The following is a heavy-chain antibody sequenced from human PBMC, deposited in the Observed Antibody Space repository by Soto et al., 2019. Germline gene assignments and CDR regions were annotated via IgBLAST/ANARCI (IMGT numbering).Heavy chain of an antibody. CDR3: ARVQWLRLESKGYGMDV. J-gene: IGHJ6*02. V-gene: IGHV4-31*03. Sequence: SETLSLTCTVSGGSISSGGYYWSWIRQHPGKGLEWIGYIYYSGSTYYNPSLKSRVTISVDTSKNQFSLKLSSVTAAGTAVYYCARVQWLRLESKGYGMDVWGQGTTVTVSS. CDR1: GGSISSGGYY. D-gene: IGHD5-12*01. CDR2: IYYSGST.